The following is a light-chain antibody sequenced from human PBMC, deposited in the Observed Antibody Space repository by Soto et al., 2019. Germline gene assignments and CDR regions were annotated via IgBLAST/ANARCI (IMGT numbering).Light chain of an antibody. CDR1: SSDVGGYNY. V-gene: IGLV2-8*01. Sequence: QSDLTQPPSASGSPGQSVTISCTGTSSDVGGYNYVSWYQQHPGKAPKLMIYEVSKRPSGVPDRFSGSKSGNTASLTVSGLQAEDEADYYCSSYAGSNNLLFGTGTKLTVL. J-gene: IGLJ1*01. CDR3: SSYAGSNNLL. CDR2: EVS.